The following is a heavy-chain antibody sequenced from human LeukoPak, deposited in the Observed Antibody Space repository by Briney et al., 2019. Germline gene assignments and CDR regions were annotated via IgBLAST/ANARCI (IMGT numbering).Heavy chain of an antibody. D-gene: IGHD3-22*01. V-gene: IGHV4-31*03. CDR2: IYYSGST. CDR3: ARARSYDSSGYYSYYFDY. CDR1: GGSISSGGYY. J-gene: IGHJ4*02. Sequence: KPSETLSLTCTVSGGSISSGGYYWSWIRQHPGKGLEWIGYIYYSGSTYYNPSLKSRVTISVDTSKNQFSLKLSSVTAADTAVYYCARARSYDSSGYYSYYFDYWGQGTLVTVSS.